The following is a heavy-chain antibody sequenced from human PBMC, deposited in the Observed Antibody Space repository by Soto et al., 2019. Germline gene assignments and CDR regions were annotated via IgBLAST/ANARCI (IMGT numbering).Heavy chain of an antibody. CDR3: ARDHDNRSWYGYLDY. V-gene: IGHV3-33*05. D-gene: IGHD6-13*01. J-gene: IGHJ4*02. CDR2: ISFDGSDT. Sequence: QVQLVESGGRVVQPGRSLRLSCAASEFTFNSNAMHWVRQAPGKGLEWVAVISFDGSDTFYGDSVKGRFTISRDNSENTLYLQMNSLRAEDTAVYYCARDHDNRSWYGYLDYWGQGTLVTVSS. CDR1: EFTFNSNA.